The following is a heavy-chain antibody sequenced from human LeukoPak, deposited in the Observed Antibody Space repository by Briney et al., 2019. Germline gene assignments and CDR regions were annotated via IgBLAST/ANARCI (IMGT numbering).Heavy chain of an antibody. CDR1: RFTFSSYW. V-gene: IGHV3-7*01. J-gene: IGHJ3*02. CDR2: IKQDGSEK. Sequence: PGGSLRLSCSASRFTFSSYWMSWVRQAPGKGLEWVANIKQDGSEKSYVDSVKGRFTISRDNAKNSLYLQMNSLRAEDTAVYYCARHKTGYTYGLDTFDMWGQGTMVTVSS. CDR3: ARHKTGYTYGLDTFDM. D-gene: IGHD5-18*01.